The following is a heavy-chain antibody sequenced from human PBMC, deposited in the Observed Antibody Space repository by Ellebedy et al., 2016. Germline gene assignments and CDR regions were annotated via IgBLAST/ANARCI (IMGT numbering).Heavy chain of an antibody. CDR2: IYYSGST. CDR1: GGSISSYY. D-gene: IGHD3-16*02. Sequence: GSLRLSCTVSGGSISSYYWSWIRQPPGKGLEWIGYIYYSGSTNYNPSLKSRVTISVDTSKNQFSLKLSSVTAADTAVYYCARDRYSYGGTFDYWGQGTLVTVSS. V-gene: IGHV4-59*01. J-gene: IGHJ4*02. CDR3: ARDRYSYGGTFDY.